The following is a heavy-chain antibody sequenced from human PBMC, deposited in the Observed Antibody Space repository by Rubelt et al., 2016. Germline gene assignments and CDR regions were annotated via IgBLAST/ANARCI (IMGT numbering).Heavy chain of an antibody. Sequence: QVQLVQSGAEVKKPGASVKVSCKASGYTFTSYGISWVRQAPGQGLEWMGWISAYNGNTNYAQKLQGRVTMTTDTSTSTAYMELRSLRSDDTAVYDCAGDGAFPLGSGFEKRSDYWGQGTLVTVSS. V-gene: IGHV1-18*01. CDR2: ISAYNGNT. CDR1: GYTFTSYG. J-gene: IGHJ4*02. D-gene: IGHD3-10*01. CDR3: AGDGAFPLGSGFEKRSDY.